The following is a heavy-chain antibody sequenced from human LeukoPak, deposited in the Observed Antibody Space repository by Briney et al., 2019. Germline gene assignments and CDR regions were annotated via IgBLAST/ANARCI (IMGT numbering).Heavy chain of an antibody. D-gene: IGHD2-21*01. V-gene: IGHV3-74*01. J-gene: IGHJ3*02. Sequence: PGGSLRLSCAASGFTFRKYWLHWVRQAPGKGLVRVSRINPDDGSTSYADSVKGRFTISRDNAKSTLYLQMNSLRAEDTAVYYCLTIVETDLDAFDIWGQGTKVTVSS. CDR1: GFTFRKYW. CDR3: LTIVETDLDAFDI. CDR2: INPDDGST.